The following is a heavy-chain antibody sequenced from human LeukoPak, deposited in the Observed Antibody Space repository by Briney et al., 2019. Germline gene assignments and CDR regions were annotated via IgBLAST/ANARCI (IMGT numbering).Heavy chain of an antibody. CDR3: ARDLLNEGNHLDY. V-gene: IGHV4-30-4*01. CDR2: IYYSGST. D-gene: IGHD4-23*01. CDR1: GGSISSGDYY. Sequence: SETLSLTCTVSGGSISSGDYYWSWIRQPPGKGLEWIGYIYYSGSTYYIASLKSRVTISVDTSKNQFSLKLSSVTAADTAVYYCARDLLNEGNHLDYWGQGTLVTVSS. J-gene: IGHJ4*02.